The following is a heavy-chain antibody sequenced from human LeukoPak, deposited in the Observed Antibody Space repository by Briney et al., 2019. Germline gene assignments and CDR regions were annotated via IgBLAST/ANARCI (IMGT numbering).Heavy chain of an antibody. CDR2: MSSSSTYI. D-gene: IGHD6-13*01. CDR1: GFTFSDYY. V-gene: IGHV3-11*06. Sequence: PGGSLRLSCAASGFTFSDYYMSWIRQAPGKGLEWVSSMSSSSTYIYYADSVKGRFTISRDNAKKSLYLQMNSLRAEDTAVYYCARDDGSSSGGYWGQGTLVTVSS. J-gene: IGHJ4*02. CDR3: ARDDGSSSGGY.